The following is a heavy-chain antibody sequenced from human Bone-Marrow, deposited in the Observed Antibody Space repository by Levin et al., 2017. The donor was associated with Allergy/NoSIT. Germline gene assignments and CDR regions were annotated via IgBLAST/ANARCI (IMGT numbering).Heavy chain of an antibody. CDR3: VRHFCFDIWTIDGVSHYYYGLDV. V-gene: IGHV5-51*01. Sequence: GESLKISCQGSGYSFSSYWIGWVRQMPGKGLEWVGLIFPRDSDARYSPSFQGQVTMSADVSVSTAFLHGSSLKASDTATYYCVRHFCFDIWTIDGVSHYYYGLDVWGQGTTVTVSS. J-gene: IGHJ6*02. CDR1: GYSFSSYW. CDR2: IFPRDSDA. D-gene: IGHD3-9*01.